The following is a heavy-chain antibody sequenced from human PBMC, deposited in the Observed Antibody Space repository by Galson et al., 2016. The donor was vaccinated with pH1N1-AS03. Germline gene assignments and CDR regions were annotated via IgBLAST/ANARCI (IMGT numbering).Heavy chain of an antibody. V-gene: IGHV4-59*01. CDR2: IHHSGTT. CDR3: SAGQGGQFAF. J-gene: IGHJ4*02. CDR1: GGSISDYY. D-gene: IGHD3-16*01. Sequence: SETLSLTCAVSGGSISDYYLSWIRQPPGKGLEWIGHIHHSGTTNYNPSLKSRVTVSVDTSKKQFSLKMTSVTAADTAVYFCSAGQGGQFAFWGQGTLVTASS.